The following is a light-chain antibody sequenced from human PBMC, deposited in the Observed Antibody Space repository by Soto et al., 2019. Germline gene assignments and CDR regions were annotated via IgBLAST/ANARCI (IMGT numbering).Light chain of an antibody. CDR2: AAS. CDR1: QSISSY. Sequence: DIHMTQSPSSLSASVVDRVTITCRASQSISSYLNWYQQKPGKAPKLLIYAASSLQSGVPSRFSGSGSGTEFTLTISSLQPDDFATYYCQQYNSYSPTFGQGTKVDIK. V-gene: IGKV1-5*01. J-gene: IGKJ1*01. CDR3: QQYNSYSPT.